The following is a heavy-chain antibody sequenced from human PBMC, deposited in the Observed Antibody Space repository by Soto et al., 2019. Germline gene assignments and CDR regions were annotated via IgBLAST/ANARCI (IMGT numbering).Heavy chain of an antibody. CDR1: GGSISSSSYY. V-gene: IGHV4-39*01. CDR3: ARGFHRRQLVGGSWFDP. J-gene: IGHJ5*02. D-gene: IGHD6-13*01. Sequence: QLQLQESGPGLVKPSETLSLTCTVSGGSISSSSYYWGWIRQPPGKGLEWIGSIYYSGSTYYNPSLKSQVTMSRDTSKNQFSLRLSSVTAADPAVYYCARGFHRRQLVGGSWFDPWGQGTLVTVSS. CDR2: IYYSGST.